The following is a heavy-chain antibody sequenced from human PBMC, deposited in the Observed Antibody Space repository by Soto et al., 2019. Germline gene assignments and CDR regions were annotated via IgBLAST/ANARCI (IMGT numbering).Heavy chain of an antibody. J-gene: IGHJ6*02. CDR3: AKDCRSDFLEWLLYYYGMDV. CDR1: GFTFSSYG. CDR2: ISYDGSNK. V-gene: IGHV3-30*18. Sequence: GGSLRLSCAASGFTFSSYGMHWVRQAPGKGLEWVAVISYDGSNKYYADSVKGRFTISRDNSKNTLYLQMNSLRAEDTAVYYCAKDCRSDFLEWLLYYYGMDVWGQGTTVTVSS. D-gene: IGHD3-3*01.